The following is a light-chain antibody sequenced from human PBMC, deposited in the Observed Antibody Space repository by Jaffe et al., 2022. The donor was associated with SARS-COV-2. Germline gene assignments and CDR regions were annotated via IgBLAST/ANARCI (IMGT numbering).Light chain of an antibody. CDR1: QSVSNNY. CDR3: QQYGTSPCT. J-gene: IGKJ2*02. V-gene: IGKV3-20*01. CDR2: HAS. Sequence: EIVLTQSPGTLSLSPGDRATLSCWTSQSVSNNYLAWYQQKPGQAPRLLIYHASSRVTGIPDRFSGSGSGTDFTLTINRLEAEDFAVYYCQQYGTSPCTFGQGTKVEIK.